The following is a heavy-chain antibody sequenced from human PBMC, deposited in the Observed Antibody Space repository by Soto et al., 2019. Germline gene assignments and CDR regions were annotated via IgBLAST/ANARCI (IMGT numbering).Heavy chain of an antibody. J-gene: IGHJ6*02. CDR1: GGSISSGGYY. CDR3: ARVGLELSPYGMDV. D-gene: IGHD1-7*01. V-gene: IGHV4-31*03. Sequence: QLQLQESGPGLVKPSETLSLTCTVSGGSISSGGYYWSWIRQHPGKGLEWIGYIYYSGSTYYNPSLKSRVTISVDTSKNQFSLKLSSVTAADTAVYYCARVGLELSPYGMDVWGQGTTVTVSS. CDR2: IYYSGST.